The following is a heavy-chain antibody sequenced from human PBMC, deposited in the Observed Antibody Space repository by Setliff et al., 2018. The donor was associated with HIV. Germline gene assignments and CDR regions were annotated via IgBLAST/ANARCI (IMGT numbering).Heavy chain of an antibody. Sequence: PGESLKISCKGSGYSFTCYWIGWVRQMPGKGLEWTGIIYPGDSDTRYSPSFQGQVTISADKSIITAYLQWSSLKASDTAMYYCARRSGYYWGGAYYYGMDFWGQGTTVTVSS. CDR1: GYSFTCYW. CDR3: ARRSGYYWGGAYYYGMDF. CDR2: IYPGDSDT. J-gene: IGHJ6*02. V-gene: IGHV5-51*01. D-gene: IGHD5-12*01.